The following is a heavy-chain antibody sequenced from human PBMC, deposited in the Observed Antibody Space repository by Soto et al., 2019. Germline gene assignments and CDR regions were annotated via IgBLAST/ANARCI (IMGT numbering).Heavy chain of an antibody. V-gene: IGHV3-48*02. J-gene: IGHJ6*02. CDR3: ARDRGVDYVDFYYYYGMDV. D-gene: IGHD4-17*01. CDR2: ISSSSSTI. Sequence: GGSLRLSCAASGFTFSSYSMNWVRQAPGKGLEWVSYISSSSSTIYYADSVKGRFTISRDNAKNSLYLQMNSLRDEDTAVYYCARDRGVDYVDFYYYYGMDVWGQGTTVTVSS. CDR1: GFTFSSYS.